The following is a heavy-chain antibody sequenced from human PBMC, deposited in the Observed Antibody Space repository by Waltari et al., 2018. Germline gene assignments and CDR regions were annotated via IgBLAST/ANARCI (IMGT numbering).Heavy chain of an antibody. CDR3: ARDVENQWLVQGEEDWFDP. Sequence: QVQLVQSGAEVKKPGSSVKVSCKASGGTFSSYAISWVRQAPGQGLEWMGVIIPIFGTANYGQKVQCRVTITADESTSTAYMELSSLRSEDTAVYYCARDVENQWLVQGEEDWFDPWGQGTLVTVSS. CDR1: GGTFSSYA. D-gene: IGHD6-19*01. V-gene: IGHV1-69*01. J-gene: IGHJ5*02. CDR2: IIPIFGTA.